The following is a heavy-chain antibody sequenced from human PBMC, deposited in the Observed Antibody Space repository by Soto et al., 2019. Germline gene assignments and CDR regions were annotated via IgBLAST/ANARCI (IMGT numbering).Heavy chain of an antibody. CDR1: GFTFSSYG. D-gene: IGHD3-10*01. V-gene: IGHV3-33*01. J-gene: IGHJ6*02. Sequence: QVQLVESGGGVVQPGRSLRLSCAASGFTFSSYGMHWVRQAPGKGLEWVAVIWYDGRNEYYADSVKGRFTISRDNSKNALYLQMNSRRAEDTAVYYCARDYYYGSGSYYIDYYYYGMDVWGQGTTVTVSS. CDR3: ARDYYYGSGSYYIDYYYYGMDV. CDR2: IWYDGRNE.